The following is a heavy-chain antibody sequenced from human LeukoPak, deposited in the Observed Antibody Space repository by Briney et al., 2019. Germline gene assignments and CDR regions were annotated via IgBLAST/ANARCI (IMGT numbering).Heavy chain of an antibody. D-gene: IGHD1-26*01. CDR3: AREYSGSYFDY. J-gene: IGHJ4*02. CDR2: IYYGGST. V-gene: IGHV4-59*01. Sequence: SETLSLTCTVSGGSISSYYWSWIRQPPGKGLEWIGYIYYGGSTNYNPSLKSRVTISVDTSKNQFSLKLSSVTAADTAVYYCAREYSGSYFDYWGQGTLVTVSS. CDR1: GGSISSYY.